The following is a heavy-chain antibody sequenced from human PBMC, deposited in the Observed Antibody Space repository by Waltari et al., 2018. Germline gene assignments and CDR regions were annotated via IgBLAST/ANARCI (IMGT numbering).Heavy chain of an antibody. CDR1: GFSFRRYW. CDR2: IKQDGSEK. D-gene: IGHD3-3*01. J-gene: IGHJ4*02. V-gene: IGHV3-7*01. Sequence: EVQLVESGGGLVQPGGSLRLSCAASGFSFRRYWMSWVRQAPGKGLEWVANIKQDGSEKYYVDSVKGRFTISRDNAKNSLYLQMNSLRAEDTAVYYCARIVVDFWSGYYFDYWGQGTLLTVSS. CDR3: ARIVVDFWSGYYFDY.